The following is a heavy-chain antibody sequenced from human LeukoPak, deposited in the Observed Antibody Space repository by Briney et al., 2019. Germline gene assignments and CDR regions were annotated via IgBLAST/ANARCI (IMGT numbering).Heavy chain of an antibody. Sequence: GGSLRLSCAASGFTFSSYGMSWVRQTPGKGLEWVSVISGGGGTTYYADSVKGRFTISRDDSKNTLYLQMNSLRAEDTAVYYCAKGWEVLFSWGQGTLVTVSS. CDR1: GFTFSSYG. J-gene: IGHJ5*02. CDR2: ISGGGGTT. D-gene: IGHD1-26*01. CDR3: AKGWEVLFS. V-gene: IGHV3-23*01.